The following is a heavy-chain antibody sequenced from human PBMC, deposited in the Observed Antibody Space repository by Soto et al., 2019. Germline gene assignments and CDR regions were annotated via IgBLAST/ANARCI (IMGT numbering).Heavy chain of an antibody. J-gene: IGHJ4*02. CDR1: GGSISSGGYY. V-gene: IGHV4-31*03. CDR3: AREPTYYYDSSGCKLGY. CDR2: IYYSGST. Sequence: SETLSLTCTVSGGSISSGGYYWSWIRQHPGKGLEWIGYIYYSGSTYYNPSLKSRVTISVDTSKNQFSLRLSSVTAADTAVYYCAREPTYYYDSSGCKLGYWGQGTLVTVSS. D-gene: IGHD3-22*01.